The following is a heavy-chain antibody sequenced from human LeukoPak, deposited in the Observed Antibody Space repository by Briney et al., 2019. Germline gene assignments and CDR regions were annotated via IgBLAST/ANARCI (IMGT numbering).Heavy chain of an antibody. CDR3: ARDYFWSGYYTGISYYYYYMDV. CDR1: GGSISSSSYY. D-gene: IGHD3-3*01. CDR2: IYYSGST. Sequence: SETLSLTCTVSGGSISSSSYYWGWIRQPPGKGLEWIGSIYYSGSTYYNPSLKSRVTISVDTSKNQFPLKLSSVTAADTAVYYCARDYFWSGYYTGISYYYYYMDVWGKGTTVTVSS. J-gene: IGHJ6*03. V-gene: IGHV4-39*06.